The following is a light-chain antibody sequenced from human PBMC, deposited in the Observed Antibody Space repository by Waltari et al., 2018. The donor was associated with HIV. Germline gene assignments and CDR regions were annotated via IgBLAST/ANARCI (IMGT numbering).Light chain of an antibody. CDR2: RND. J-gene: IGLJ2*01. CDR1: GSHIGTYS. V-gene: IGLV1-47*01. Sequence: QSVVTQPPSASGTPGPRVTIPCSGIGSHIGTYSVNWYQHFPGTAPKLLIYRNDQRPSGVPGRFSGSQSGTSASLAISGLQYDDEADYYCAVWDDSLGGAVFGGGTKLTVL. CDR3: AVWDDSLGGAV.